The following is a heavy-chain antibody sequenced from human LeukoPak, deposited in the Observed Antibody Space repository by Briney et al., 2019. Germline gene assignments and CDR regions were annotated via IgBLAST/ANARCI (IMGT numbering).Heavy chain of an antibody. J-gene: IGHJ4*02. CDR1: GYTFTGYY. CDR3: ARDHFDFWSGYSATYFDY. CDR2: INPNSGGT. V-gene: IGHV1-2*02. D-gene: IGHD3-3*01. Sequence: ASVKVSCKASGYTFTGYYMHWVRQAPGQGLEWMGWINPNSGGTNYAQKFQGRVTMTRDPSISTAYMEMSRLSSDDTAVYYCARDHFDFWSGYSATYFDYWGQGTLVTVSS.